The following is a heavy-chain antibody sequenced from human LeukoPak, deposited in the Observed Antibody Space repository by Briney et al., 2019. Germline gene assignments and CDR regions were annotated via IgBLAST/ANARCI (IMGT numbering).Heavy chain of an antibody. V-gene: IGHV3-23*01. CDR1: GFTFSSHG. Sequence: GGTLRLSCAASGFTFSSHGMSWVRQAPGKGLEWVSTISGSGGGTYYADSVKGRFIISRDNSKNTMYLEMNNLRAEDTAVYYCAKDSLLWFGEDYYYMDVWGKGTTVTVSS. J-gene: IGHJ6*03. CDR2: ISGSGGGT. D-gene: IGHD3-10*01. CDR3: AKDSLLWFGEDYYYMDV.